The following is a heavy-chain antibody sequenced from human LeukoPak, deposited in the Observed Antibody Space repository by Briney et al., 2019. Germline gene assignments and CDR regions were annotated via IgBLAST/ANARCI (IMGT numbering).Heavy chain of an antibody. D-gene: IGHD6-19*01. J-gene: IGHJ4*02. Sequence: GGSLRLSCAASGFTFSSYAMSWVRQAPGKGLEWVSAISGSGGSTYYADSVKGRFTISRDNSKNTLYLQMNSLRAEDTAVYYCAKEGPYSSGWYFTHLLDYWGQGTLVTVSS. CDR1: GFTFSSYA. CDR3: AKEGPYSSGWYFTHLLDY. V-gene: IGHV3-23*01. CDR2: ISGSGGST.